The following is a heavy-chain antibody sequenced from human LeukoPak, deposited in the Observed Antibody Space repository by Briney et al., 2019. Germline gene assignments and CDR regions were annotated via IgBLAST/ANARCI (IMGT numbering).Heavy chain of an antibody. CDR2: ISYDGSNK. CDR1: GFTFSSYA. Sequence: GRSLRLSCAASGFTFSSYAMHWVRQAPGKGLEWVAVISYDGSNKYYAGSVKGRFTISRDNSKNTLYLQMNSLRAEDTAVYYCAGALARFGDFDPWGQGTLVTVSS. J-gene: IGHJ5*02. CDR3: AGALARFGDFDP. D-gene: IGHD3-10*01. V-gene: IGHV3-30-3*01.